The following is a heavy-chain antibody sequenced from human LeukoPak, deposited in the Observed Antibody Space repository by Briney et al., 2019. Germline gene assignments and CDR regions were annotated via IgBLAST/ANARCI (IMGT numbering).Heavy chain of an antibody. CDR1: GFTFSTYV. CDR2: ISGSGGST. CDR3: AKDEHEIGTTTVVTPFDY. Sequence: QPGGSLRLSCAASGFTFSTYVMSWVRQAPGKGLEWVSAISGSGGSTYYADSAKGRFTISRDNSKNTLYLQMNSLRAEDTAVYYCAKDEHEIGTTTVVTPFDYWGQGTLVTVSS. V-gene: IGHV3-23*01. J-gene: IGHJ4*02. D-gene: IGHD4-23*01.